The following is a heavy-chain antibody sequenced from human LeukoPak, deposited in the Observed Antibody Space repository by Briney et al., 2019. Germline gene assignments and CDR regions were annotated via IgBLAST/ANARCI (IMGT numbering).Heavy chain of an antibody. CDR1: GYTLTGHY. Sequence: ASVKVSCKASGYTLTGHYIHWVRQAPGQGLEWMGWINPNSGNTNYAQKFQDRVTMTSDTSIGTAYMGLSSLRSDDTAVYYCAREYSSSSFDYWGQGTLVTVSS. CDR2: INPNSGNT. D-gene: IGHD6-6*01. CDR3: AREYSSSSFDY. V-gene: IGHV1-2*02. J-gene: IGHJ4*02.